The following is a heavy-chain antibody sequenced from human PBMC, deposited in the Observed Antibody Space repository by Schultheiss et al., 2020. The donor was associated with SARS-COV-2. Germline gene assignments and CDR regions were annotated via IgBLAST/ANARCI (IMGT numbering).Heavy chain of an antibody. CDR3: ASLSPANIATAVADYYFDY. J-gene: IGHJ4*02. D-gene: IGHD6-19*01. CDR1: GFTFSSYG. V-gene: IGHV3-33*08. CDR2: IWYDGSNK. Sequence: GGSLRLSCAASGFTFSSYGMHWVRQAPGKGLEWVAVIWYDGSNKYYADSVKGRFTISRDNSKNTLYLQMNSLRAEDTAVYYCASLSPANIATAVADYYFDYWGQGTLVTVSS.